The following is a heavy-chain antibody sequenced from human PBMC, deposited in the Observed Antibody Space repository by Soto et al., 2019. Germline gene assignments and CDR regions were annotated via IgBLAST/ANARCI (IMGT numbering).Heavy chain of an antibody. CDR2: ISAYNGNT. V-gene: IGHV1-18*01. Sequence: RASVKVSCKASGYTFTSYGISWVRQAPGQGLEWMGWISAYNGNTNYAQKLQGRVTMTTDTSTSTAYMELRSLRSDDTAVYYCATAQWELLNYYHHYGRAVRARGTTVNVSS. CDR3: ATAQWELLNYYHHYGRAV. J-gene: IGHJ6*02. CDR1: GYTFTSYG. D-gene: IGHD1-26*01.